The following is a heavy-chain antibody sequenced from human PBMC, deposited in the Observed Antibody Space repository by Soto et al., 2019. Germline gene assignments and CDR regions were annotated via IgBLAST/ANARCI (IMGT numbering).Heavy chain of an antibody. Sequence: ASVKVSCKASGGTFSSYAISWVRQAPGQGLEWMGGIIPIFGTANYAQKFQGRVTITADESTSTAYMELSSLRSEDTAVYYCARGRSSSPRFDPWGQGTLVTVSS. J-gene: IGHJ5*02. D-gene: IGHD6-6*01. CDR2: IIPIFGTA. CDR1: GGTFSSYA. CDR3: ARGRSSSPRFDP. V-gene: IGHV1-69*13.